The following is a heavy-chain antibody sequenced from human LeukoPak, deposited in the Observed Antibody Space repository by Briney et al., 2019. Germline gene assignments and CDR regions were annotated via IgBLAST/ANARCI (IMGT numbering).Heavy chain of an antibody. D-gene: IGHD3-10*01. CDR1: GFTFSSYA. J-gene: IGHJ2*01. V-gene: IGHV3-13*01. CDR3: ARVLSMVRGVSWYFDL. CDR2: IGTAGDT. Sequence: GGSLRLSCAASGFTFSSYAMSWVRQATGKGLEWVSAIGTAGDTYYPGSVKGRFTISRENAKNSLYLQMNSLRAEDTAVYYCARVLSMVRGVSWYFDLWGRGTLVTVSS.